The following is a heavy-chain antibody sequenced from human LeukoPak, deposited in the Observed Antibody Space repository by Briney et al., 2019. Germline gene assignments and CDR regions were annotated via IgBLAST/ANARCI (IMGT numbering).Heavy chain of an antibody. Sequence: PGGSLRLSCAASGFTFSSYAMSWVRQAPGKGLEWVSAISGSGGSTYYADSVKGRFTISRDNSKNTLYLQMNSLRAEDTAVYYCARDARVRGVITYFDYWGQGTLVTVSS. J-gene: IGHJ4*02. V-gene: IGHV3-23*01. CDR2: ISGSGGST. CDR1: GFTFSSYA. D-gene: IGHD3-10*01. CDR3: ARDARVRGVITYFDY.